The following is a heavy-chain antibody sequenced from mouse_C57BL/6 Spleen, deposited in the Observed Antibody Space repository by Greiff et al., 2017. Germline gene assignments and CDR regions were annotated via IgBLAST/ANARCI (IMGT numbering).Heavy chain of an antibody. Sequence: QVQLQQPGAELVRPGSSVKLSCKASGYTFTSYWMHWVKQRPIQGLEWIGNIDPSDSETHYNQKFKDKATLTVAKSSSTAYMQLSSLTSEDSAVYYCARKDYSNPFAYWGQGTLVTVSA. J-gene: IGHJ3*01. CDR1: GYTFTSYW. CDR3: ARKDYSNPFAY. CDR2: IDPSDSET. V-gene: IGHV1-52*01. D-gene: IGHD2-5*01.